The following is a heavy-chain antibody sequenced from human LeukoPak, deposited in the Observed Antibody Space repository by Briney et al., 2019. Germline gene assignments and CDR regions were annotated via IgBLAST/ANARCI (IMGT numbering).Heavy chain of an antibody. V-gene: IGHV4-59*01. CDR2: IYYSGST. CDR3: ARRAPMDCSNGVCYWEGFDY. D-gene: IGHD2-8*01. Sequence: PSETLSLTCTVSGGSISSYYWSWIRQPPGKGLEWIGYIYYSGSTNYNPSLKSRVTISVDTSKNQFSLKLSSVTAADTAVYYCARRAPMDCSNGVCYWEGFDYWGQGTLVTVSS. J-gene: IGHJ4*02. CDR1: GGSISSYY.